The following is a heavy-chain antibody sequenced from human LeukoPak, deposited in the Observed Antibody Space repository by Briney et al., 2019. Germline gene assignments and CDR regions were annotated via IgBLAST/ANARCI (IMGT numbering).Heavy chain of an antibody. CDR2: ISSSSSGL. V-gene: IGHV3-48*02. J-gene: IGHJ4*02. Sequence: GGSLRLSCAASGFTFRTYSMNWVRQAPGKGLEWVSYISSSSSGLYYADSVKGRFTISRDNAKNSLYLQMNSLRDEDTAVYYCAGESSYYLDYWGQGTLVTVSS. D-gene: IGHD6-13*01. CDR3: AGESSYYLDY. CDR1: GFTFRTYS.